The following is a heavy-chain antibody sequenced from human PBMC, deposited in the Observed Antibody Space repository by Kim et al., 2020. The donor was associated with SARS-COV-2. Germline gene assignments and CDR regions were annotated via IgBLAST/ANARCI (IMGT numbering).Heavy chain of an antibody. CDR1: GYTFTGYY. CDR2: INPDSGAT. Sequence: ASVKVSCKASGYTFTGYYMHWVRQAPGQGLEWVAWINPDSGATNYAQKFQGRVTMTTDTSINTAYMELSRLTSDDTAVYYCARERNCGNTVCYDFDYWGQGTLVTVSS. J-gene: IGHJ4*02. D-gene: IGHD2-8*01. V-gene: IGHV1-2*02. CDR3: ARERNCGNTVCYDFDY.